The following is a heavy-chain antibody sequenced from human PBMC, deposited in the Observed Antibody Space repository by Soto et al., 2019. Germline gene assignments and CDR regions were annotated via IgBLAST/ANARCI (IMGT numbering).Heavy chain of an antibody. CDR1: GYIFTAYS. Sequence: QVQLVQSGAEVKKPGASVEVSCKASGYIFTAYSMHWVRQAPGQGLEWMGVGNPSGGSTNYAQKFQGRITMTRDTSTSTVYMDLSSLTSEDTAVYYCAREENCSDGICYSEYFQRWGQGTLVTVSS. J-gene: IGHJ1*01. CDR2: GNPSGGST. V-gene: IGHV1-46*01. CDR3: AREENCSDGICYSEYFQR. D-gene: IGHD2-15*01.